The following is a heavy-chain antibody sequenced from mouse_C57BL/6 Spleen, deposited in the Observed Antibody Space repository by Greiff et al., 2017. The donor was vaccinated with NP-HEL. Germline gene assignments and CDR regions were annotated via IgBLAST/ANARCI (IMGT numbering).Heavy chain of an antibody. D-gene: IGHD1-1*01. CDR2: ISSGSSTI. J-gene: IGHJ1*03. Sequence: EVHLVESGGGLVKPGGSLKLSCAASGFTFSDYGMHWVRQAPEKGLEWVAYISSGSSTIYYADTVKGRFTISRDNAKNTLFLQMTSLRSEDTAMYYCARGYYGSSYPFYWYFDVWGTGTTVTVSS. CDR3: ARGYYGSSYPFYWYFDV. CDR1: GFTFSDYG. V-gene: IGHV5-17*01.